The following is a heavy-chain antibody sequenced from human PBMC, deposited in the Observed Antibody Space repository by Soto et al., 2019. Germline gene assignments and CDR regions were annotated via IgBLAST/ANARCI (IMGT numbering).Heavy chain of an antibody. V-gene: IGHV3-15*01. Sequence: GSLRLSCAASGFTFSNAWMSWVRQAPGKGLEWVGRIKSKTDGGTTDYAAPVKGRFTISRDDSKNTLYLQMNSLKTEDTAVYYCSGGIAAAAYYYYYGMDVWGQGTTVTVSS. CDR3: SGGIAAAAYYYYYGMDV. CDR1: GFTFSNAW. CDR2: IKSKTDGGTT. D-gene: IGHD6-13*01. J-gene: IGHJ6*02.